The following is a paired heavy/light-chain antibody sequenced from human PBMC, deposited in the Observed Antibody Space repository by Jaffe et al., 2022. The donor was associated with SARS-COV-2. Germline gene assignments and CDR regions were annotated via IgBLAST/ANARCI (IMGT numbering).Light chain of an antibody. J-gene: IGLJ2*01. Sequence: QSALTQPASVSGSPGQSITISCTGTSSDIGNYKYVSWYQQHPGKAPKLMIYDVSDRPSGVSNRFSGSKSGNTASLTISGLRAEDEADYYCSSYTTTNTLVLFGGGTKVTVL. CDR3: SSYTTTNTLVL. CDR2: DVS. CDR1: SSDIGNYKY. V-gene: IGLV2-14*03.
Heavy chain of an antibody. CDR1: GYSFTSSW. CDR2: IDPSDSYS. J-gene: IGHJ5*02. Sequence: EVQLVQSGAEVKKPGESLRISCKASGYSFTSSWITWVRQMPGKGLEWMGRIDPSDSYSDYSPSSEGHITISVDGSINTAYLQWSSLKASDTAIYYCARHGGGVSGTYYFDPWGQGTPVTVSS. CDR3: ARHGGGVSGTYYFDP. D-gene: IGHD1-7*01. V-gene: IGHV5-10-1*03.